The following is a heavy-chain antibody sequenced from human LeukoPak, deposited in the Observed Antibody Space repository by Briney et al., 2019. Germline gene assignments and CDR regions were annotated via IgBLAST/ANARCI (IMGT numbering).Heavy chain of an antibody. D-gene: IGHD6-13*01. V-gene: IGHV3-33*01. CDR1: GFTFSSHG. CDR2: IWYDGSNK. J-gene: IGHJ5*02. Sequence: GGSLRLSCAASGFTFSSHGMHWVRQAPGKGLEWVAVIWYDGSNKYYADSVKGRFTISRDNSKNTLYLQMNSLRAEDTAVYYCARDRGSSWYGYNWFDPWGQGTLVTVSS. CDR3: ARDRGSSWYGYNWFDP.